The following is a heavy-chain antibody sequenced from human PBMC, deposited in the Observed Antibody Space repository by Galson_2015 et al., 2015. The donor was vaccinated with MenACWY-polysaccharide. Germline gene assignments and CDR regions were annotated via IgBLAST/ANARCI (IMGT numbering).Heavy chain of an antibody. D-gene: IGHD3-22*01. CDR3: ARGVVYYYDTSGYTRRYLNY. V-gene: IGHV3-30*04. Sequence: SLGLSCAASGFTFSSYAMHWVRQSPGKGLEWVAVISYDGSNKYCADSVKGRFTISRDNSKNTLYLQMDGLRGEDTAVYYCARGVVYYYDTSGYTRRYLNYWGQGPLVTVSS. J-gene: IGHJ4*02. CDR2: ISYDGSNK. CDR1: GFTFSSYA.